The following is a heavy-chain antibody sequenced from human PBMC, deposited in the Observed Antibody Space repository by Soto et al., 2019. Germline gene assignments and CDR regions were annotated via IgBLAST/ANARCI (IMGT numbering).Heavy chain of an antibody. Sequence: SETLSLTCSVSGASVSSGSFYWSWIRQPPGKGLEWIGFIYNNETFNYNPSLKSRVTLSVDTSKHQFSLKLSPVTAADTAVYYCARVPLRYSSSHNFDSWGQGALVTVSS. J-gene: IGHJ4*02. V-gene: IGHV4-61*01. CDR3: ARVPLRYSSSHNFDS. CDR1: GASVSSGSFY. D-gene: IGHD6-19*01. CDR2: IYNNETF.